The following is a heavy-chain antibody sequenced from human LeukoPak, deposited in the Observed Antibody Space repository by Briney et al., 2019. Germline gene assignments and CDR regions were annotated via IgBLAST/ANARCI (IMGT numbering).Heavy chain of an antibody. CDR3: AKDVQMTGNAYYNYFDY. D-gene: IGHD3-22*01. Sequence: GGSLRLSCAASGFTFSSYEMNWVRQAPGKGLEWVSYISSSGSTIYYADSVKGRFTISRDNAKNSLYLQMNSLRPEDTAFYYCAKDVQMTGNAYYNYFDYWGQGTLVTISS. J-gene: IGHJ4*02. CDR2: ISSSGSTI. CDR1: GFTFSSYE. V-gene: IGHV3-48*03.